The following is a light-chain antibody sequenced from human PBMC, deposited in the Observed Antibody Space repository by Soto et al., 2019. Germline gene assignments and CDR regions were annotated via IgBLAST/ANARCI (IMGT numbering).Light chain of an antibody. V-gene: IGLV2-14*03. Sequence: QSALTQPASVSGSPGQSITISCTGSSSDVGAYNYVSWYQQHPGKAPKLMIYDVTNRPSGVSSRFSGSKSGNTASLTISGLQAEDEADYYCSSYTSRTTVVFGGGTKL. CDR3: SSYTSRTTVV. CDR2: DVT. J-gene: IGLJ2*01. CDR1: SSDVGAYNY.